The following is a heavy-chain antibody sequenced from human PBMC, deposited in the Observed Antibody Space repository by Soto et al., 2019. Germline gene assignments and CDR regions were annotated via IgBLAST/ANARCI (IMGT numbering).Heavy chain of an antibody. D-gene: IGHD6-19*01. V-gene: IGHV4-4*02. J-gene: IGHJ4*02. Sequence: QVQLQESGPGLVKPAGTLSLTCAVFRDSITRSNWWSWVRQSPGKGLQWKAEIYHTVTTNDNPSLNSRATISMDTSKNQLSLQLNSVTAADTTVYYCARGRIGVAGYFDYWGQGILVTVSS. CDR2: IYHTVTT. CDR3: ARGRIGVAGYFDY. CDR1: RDSITRSNW.